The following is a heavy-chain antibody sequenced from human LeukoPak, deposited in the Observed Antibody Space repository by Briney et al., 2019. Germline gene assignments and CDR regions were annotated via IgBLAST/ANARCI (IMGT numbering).Heavy chain of an antibody. J-gene: IGHJ4*02. CDR3: AGLGYCSSTSCAEWLSY. CDR1: GGSLSGYY. V-gene: IGHV4-34*01. Sequence: SETLSLTCAVYGGSLSGYYWSWIRQPPGKGLEWIGEINHSGSTNYNPSLKSRVTISVDTSKNQFSLKLSSVTAADTAVYYCAGLGYCSSTSCAEWLSYWGQGTLVTVSS. D-gene: IGHD2-2*01. CDR2: INHSGST.